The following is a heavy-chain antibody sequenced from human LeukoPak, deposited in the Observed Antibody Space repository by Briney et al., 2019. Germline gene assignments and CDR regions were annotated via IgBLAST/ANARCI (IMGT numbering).Heavy chain of an antibody. CDR1: GFTFSSYG. J-gene: IGHJ4*02. Sequence: PGGSLRLSCAASGFTFSSYGIHWVRQAPGKGLEWVAFIWYDGSNKYYADSVKGRITISRDNSKNTLYLQMNSLRAEDTAVYYCARARTTRGFDYWGQGTLVTVSS. D-gene: IGHD4-17*01. CDR3: ARARTTRGFDY. V-gene: IGHV3-33*01. CDR2: IWYDGSNK.